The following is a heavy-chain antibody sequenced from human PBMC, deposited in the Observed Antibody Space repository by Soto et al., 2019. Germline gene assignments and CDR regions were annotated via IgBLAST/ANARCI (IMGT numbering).Heavy chain of an antibody. Sequence: ASVKVSCKASGYTFTSYGISWVRQAPGQGLEWMGWISAYNGNTNYAQKLQGRVTMTTDTSTSTAYMELRSLRSEDTAVYYCARDGYSGYGYYYYGMDVWGQGTTVTVSS. CDR1: GYTFTSYG. CDR2: ISAYNGNT. J-gene: IGHJ6*02. D-gene: IGHD5-12*01. CDR3: ARDGYSGYGYYYYGMDV. V-gene: IGHV1-18*01.